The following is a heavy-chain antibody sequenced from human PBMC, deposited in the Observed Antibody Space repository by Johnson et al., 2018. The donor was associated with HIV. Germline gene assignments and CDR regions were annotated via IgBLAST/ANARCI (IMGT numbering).Heavy chain of an antibody. D-gene: IGHD1-26*01. CDR2: IRHDGREK. V-gene: IGHV3-7*05. CDR3: ARDLIGWELRGAFDI. Sequence: EVQLVESGGGLIQPGGSLRLSCAASGFTFSSYWMSWVRQAPGKGLEWVANIRHDGREKYYVDSVRGRFTISRDNAKNSLYLQMNSLRAEDTALYYCARDLIGWELRGAFDIWGQGTMVTVSS. J-gene: IGHJ3*02. CDR1: GFTFSSYW.